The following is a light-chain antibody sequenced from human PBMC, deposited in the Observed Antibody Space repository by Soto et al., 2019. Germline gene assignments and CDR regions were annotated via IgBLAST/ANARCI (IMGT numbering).Light chain of an antibody. Sequence: DIQMTQSPSSLSASVRDRVTITCRASQSISSYLNWYQQKPGKAPKRLIYAASSLQSGVPSRFSGSGSGTAFTLTISSLQPEDFATYYCQQSYSTPMYTFGQGTKLEIK. CDR1: QSISSY. CDR2: AAS. V-gene: IGKV1-39*01. J-gene: IGKJ2*01. CDR3: QQSYSTPMYT.